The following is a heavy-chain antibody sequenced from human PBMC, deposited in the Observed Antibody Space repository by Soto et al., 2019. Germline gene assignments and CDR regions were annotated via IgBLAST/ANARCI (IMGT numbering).Heavy chain of an antibody. J-gene: IGHJ6*02. CDR2: ISGSGGST. CDR1: GFTFSSYA. D-gene: IGHD2-2*02. Sequence: GGSLRLSCAASGFTFSSYAMSWVRQAPGKGLEWGSAISGSGGSTYYADSVKGRFTISRDNSKNTLYLQMNSLRAEDKAVYYCASTYCSSNSCYNYYYYGMDFWGQGTTVTVS. V-gene: IGHV3-23*01. CDR3: ASTYCSSNSCYNYYYYGMDF.